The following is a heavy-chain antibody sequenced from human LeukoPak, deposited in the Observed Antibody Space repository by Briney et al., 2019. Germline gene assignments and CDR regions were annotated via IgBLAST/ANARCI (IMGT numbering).Heavy chain of an antibody. CDR3: ASLGLEARPTDY. D-gene: IGHD1-1*01. CDR1: GFTFSSYA. CDR2: ISGSGGST. Sequence: GGSLRLSCAASGFTFSSYAMSWVGQAPGKGLEWVSAISGSGGSTYYADSVKGRFTISRDNSKNTLYLQMNSLRDEDTAVYYCASLGLEARPTDYWGQGTLVTVSS. J-gene: IGHJ4*02. V-gene: IGHV3-23*01.